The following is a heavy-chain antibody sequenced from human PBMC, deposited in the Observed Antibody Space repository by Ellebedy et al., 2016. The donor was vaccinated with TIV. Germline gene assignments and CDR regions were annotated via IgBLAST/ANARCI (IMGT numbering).Heavy chain of an antibody. Sequence: PGGSLRLSCAASGFTFSSYAMSWVRQGPGKGLEWVSTIGGSGDSTNYADPVKGRFTISRDNSKNTLYLQMNSLRAEDTAVYYCAKHMELELWLFRYYYGMDVWGQGTTVTVSS. J-gene: IGHJ6*02. CDR1: GFTFSSYA. CDR3: AKHMELELWLFRYYYGMDV. V-gene: IGHV3-23*01. D-gene: IGHD3-16*01. CDR2: IGGSGDST.